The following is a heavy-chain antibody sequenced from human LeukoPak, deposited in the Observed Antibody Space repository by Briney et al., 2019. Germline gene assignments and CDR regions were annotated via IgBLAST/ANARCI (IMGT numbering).Heavy chain of an antibody. D-gene: IGHD6-19*01. CDR1: GFTFSSYG. V-gene: IGHV3-33*01. CDR3: ARAPGQIAVAGGSYFDY. J-gene: IGHJ4*02. CDR2: IWYDGSNK. Sequence: GGSLRLSCAASGFTFSSYGMHWVRQAPGKGLEWVAVIWYDGSNKYYADSVKGRFTISRDNSKNTLYLQMNSLRAEDTAVYYCARAPGQIAVAGGSYFDYWGQGTLVTVSS.